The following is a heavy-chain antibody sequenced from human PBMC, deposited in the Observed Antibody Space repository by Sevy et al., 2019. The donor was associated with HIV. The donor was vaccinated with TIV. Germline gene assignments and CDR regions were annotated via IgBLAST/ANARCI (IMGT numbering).Heavy chain of an antibody. V-gene: IGHV3-33*01. Sequence: GGSLRLSCAASGFTFSNYGMHWVRQAPGKGLEWVAVIWNDGSNKYFADSVKGRFTISRDNSKNTLYLQMNSLRVEDTAVYFCARGGDFNDRSAKREFAYWGQGTLVTVSS. J-gene: IGHJ4*02. CDR2: IWNDGSNK. D-gene: IGHD3-22*01. CDR1: GFTFSNYG. CDR3: ARGGDFNDRSAKREFAY.